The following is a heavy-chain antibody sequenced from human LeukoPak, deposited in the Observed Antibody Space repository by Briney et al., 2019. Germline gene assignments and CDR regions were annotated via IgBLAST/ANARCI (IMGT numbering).Heavy chain of an antibody. CDR3: ARHDWGKRRRIDFDY. D-gene: IGHD2-21*01. CDR2: IYYSGST. CDR1: GGSFSGYY. V-gene: IGHV4-39*01. Sequence: PSGTLSLTCAVYGGSFSGYYWGWIRQPPGKGLEWIGSIYYSGSTYYNPSLKSRVTISVDTSKNQFSLKLSSVTAAGTAVYYCARHDWGKRRRIDFDYWGQGTLVTVSS. J-gene: IGHJ4*02.